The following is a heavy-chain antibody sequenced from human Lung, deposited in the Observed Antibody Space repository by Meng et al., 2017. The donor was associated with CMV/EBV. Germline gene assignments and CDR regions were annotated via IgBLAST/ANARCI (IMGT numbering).Heavy chain of an antibody. CDR3: ARDPSNTSGRYAYFDY. Sequence: LGPAGAEVKKSGASVRVSCKASGYTFTHHGISWIRQAPGQGLEWMGWISCYNGDTNYAQKLQGRVTMTTDTSTNTAYMDLRGLRSDDTAVYYCARDPSNTSGRYAYFDYWGQGTLVTVSS. V-gene: IGHV1-18*01. J-gene: IGHJ4*02. D-gene: IGHD6-19*01. CDR1: GYTFTHHG. CDR2: ISCYNGDT.